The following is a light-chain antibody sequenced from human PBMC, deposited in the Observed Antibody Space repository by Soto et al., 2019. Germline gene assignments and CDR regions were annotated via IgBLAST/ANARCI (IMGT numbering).Light chain of an antibody. Sequence: QSALTQPRSVSGSPGQSVTISCTGTGNVVGAYNYVSWYQQHPGRPPKLLIYGVVRWPSGVPDRFSGSKSGNTASLTISGLQAEEEADYFCCSYAGGYTYLFGTGTKVTVL. CDR1: GNVVGAYNY. J-gene: IGLJ1*01. CDR2: GVV. CDR3: CSYAGGYTYL. V-gene: IGLV2-11*01.